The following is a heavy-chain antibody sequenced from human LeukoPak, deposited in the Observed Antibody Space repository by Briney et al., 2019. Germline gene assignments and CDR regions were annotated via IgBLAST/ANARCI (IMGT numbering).Heavy chain of an antibody. D-gene: IGHD1-1*01. CDR2: ISYDGSNE. CDR3: ARDNRRSGTTWVYLDY. J-gene: IGHJ4*02. CDR1: GFTFRSYA. V-gene: IGHV3-30*04. Sequence: AGGSLRLSCAGSGFTFRSYAMHWVRQAPGKGLEWVAVISYDGSNEYYADSVKGRFTISRDNSKNTVDLQMNGLRVEDTAVYYCARDNRRSGTTWVYLDYWGQETLVTVSS.